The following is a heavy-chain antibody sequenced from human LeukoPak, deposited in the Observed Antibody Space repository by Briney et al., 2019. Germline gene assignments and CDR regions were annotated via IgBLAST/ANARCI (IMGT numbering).Heavy chain of an antibody. D-gene: IGHD5-18*01. CDR2: IKSKTDGGTT. CDR1: GFTFSNAW. J-gene: IGHJ6*03. CDR3: TTDSTFPIQLFSSYYFYYMDV. V-gene: IGHV3-15*01. Sequence: GGSLRLSCAASGFTFSNAWMSWVRQAPGKGLEWVGRIKSKTDGGTTDYAAPVKGRFTISRDDPKNTLYPQMNSLKTEDTAVYYCTTDSTFPIQLFSSYYFYYMDVWGKGTTVTISS.